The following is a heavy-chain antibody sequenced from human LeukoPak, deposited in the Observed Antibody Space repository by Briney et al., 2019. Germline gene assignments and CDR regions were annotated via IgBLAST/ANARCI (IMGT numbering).Heavy chain of an antibody. CDR3: ARRGGANWFDP. V-gene: IGHV4-39*01. Sequence: SETLSLTCTVSGGSINYSSYYWGWIRQPPGKELEWIGSIYYTGRTYYNPSLKSRVTISVDTSKNQFSLKLSSVAAADTAVYYCARRGGANWFDPWGQGTLVTVSS. J-gene: IGHJ5*02. CDR2: IYYTGRT. D-gene: IGHD3-10*01. CDR1: GGSINYSSYY.